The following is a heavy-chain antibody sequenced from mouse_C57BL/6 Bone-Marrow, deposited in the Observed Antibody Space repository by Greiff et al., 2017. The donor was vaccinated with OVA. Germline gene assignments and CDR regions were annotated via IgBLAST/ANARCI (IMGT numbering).Heavy chain of an antibody. J-gene: IGHJ2*01. D-gene: IGHD1-1*01. CDR3: ARRAYYGSPPLFDY. CDR2: IYPGSGST. CDR1: GYTFTSYW. V-gene: IGHV1-55*01. Sequence: QVQLQQPGAELVKPGASVKMSCKASGYTFTSYWITWVKQRPGQGLEWIGDIYPGSGSTNYNEKFKSKATLTVDTSSSTAYMQLSSLTSEYSAVYYCARRAYYGSPPLFDYWGQGTTLTVSS.